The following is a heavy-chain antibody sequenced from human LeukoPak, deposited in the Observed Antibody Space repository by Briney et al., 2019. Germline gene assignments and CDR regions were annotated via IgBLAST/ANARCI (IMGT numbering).Heavy chain of an antibody. CDR1: GYTFTGYY. D-gene: IGHD3-22*01. V-gene: IGHV1-2*02. J-gene: IGHJ4*02. CDR3: ARVQTYYYDSSGLDY. CDR2: INPNSGGT. Sequence: GASVKVSCKASGYTFTGYYMHWVRQAPGQGLEWMGWINPNSGGTNYAQKFQGRVTMTRDTSISTAYMELSRLRSDDTAVYYCARVQTYYYDSSGLDYWGQGTLVTVSS.